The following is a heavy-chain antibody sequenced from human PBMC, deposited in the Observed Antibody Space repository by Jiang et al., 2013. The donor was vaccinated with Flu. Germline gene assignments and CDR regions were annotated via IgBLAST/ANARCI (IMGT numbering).Heavy chain of an antibody. Sequence: ETIYAQKFQGRVTMTEDTSTDTAYMELSSLRSEDTAVYYCATSPMKVTHRVYYYYGMDVWGQGTTVTVSS. CDR3: ATSPMKVTHRVYYYYGMDV. J-gene: IGHJ6*02. V-gene: IGHV1-24*01. CDR2: ET. D-gene: IGHD5-18*01.